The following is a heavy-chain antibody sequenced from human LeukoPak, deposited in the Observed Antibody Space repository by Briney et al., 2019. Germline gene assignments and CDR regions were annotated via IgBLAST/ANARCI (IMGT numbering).Heavy chain of an antibody. D-gene: IGHD3-22*01. J-gene: IGHJ4*02. V-gene: IGHV3-48*03. CDR2: ISSSANTI. CDR3: ARDGRNYYDSSGYYRGYHYFDY. CDR1: GFTFSSYE. Sequence: QPGGSLRLSCAASGFTFSSYEMNWVRQAPGKGLEWVSYISSSANTITYADSVKGRFTISRDNAKNSLYLQMNSLRAEGTAVYYCARDGRNYYDSSGYYRGYHYFDYWGQGTLVTVSS.